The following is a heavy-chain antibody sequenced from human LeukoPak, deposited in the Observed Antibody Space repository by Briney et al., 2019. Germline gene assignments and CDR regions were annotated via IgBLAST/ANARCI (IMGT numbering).Heavy chain of an antibody. CDR1: GGTFSSYA. CDR2: IIPIFGTA. D-gene: IGHD6-13*01. V-gene: IGHV1-69*05. J-gene: IGHJ5*02. CDR3: ASVDPQQP. Sequence: SVKVSCKASGGTFSSYAISWVRQAPGQGLEWMGGIIPIFGTANYAQKFQGRVTITTDESTSTAYMELSRLRSDDTAVYYCASVDPQQPWGQGTLVTVSS.